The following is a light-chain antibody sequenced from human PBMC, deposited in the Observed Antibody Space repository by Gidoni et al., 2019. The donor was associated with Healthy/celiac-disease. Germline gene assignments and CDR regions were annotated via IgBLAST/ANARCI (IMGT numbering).Light chain of an antibody. CDR2: RNN. Sequence: QSVLTQPPSASGTPGQRVTISCSGSSSNIGSNYVYWYQQLPGTAPKLLIYRNNQRPSGVPDRFSCSKSGTSASLAISGLRSEDEADYHCAAWDDSLSVWVFGGGTKLTVL. V-gene: IGLV1-47*01. CDR1: SSNIGSNY. J-gene: IGLJ3*02. CDR3: AAWDDSLSVWV.